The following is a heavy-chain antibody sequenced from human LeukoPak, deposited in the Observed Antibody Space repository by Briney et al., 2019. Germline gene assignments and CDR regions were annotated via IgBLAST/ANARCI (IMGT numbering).Heavy chain of an antibody. Sequence: PGRSLRLSCAASGFTFSSYGMHWVRQAPGKGLEWVAVIWYDGSNKYYADSVKGRFTISRDNSKNTLYLQMNSLRAEDTAVYYCARPANPVPEDYYYYMDVWGKGTTVTVSS. CDR3: ARPANPVPEDYYYYMDV. D-gene: IGHD2-2*01. CDR1: GFTFSSYG. J-gene: IGHJ6*03. V-gene: IGHV3-33*01. CDR2: IWYDGSNK.